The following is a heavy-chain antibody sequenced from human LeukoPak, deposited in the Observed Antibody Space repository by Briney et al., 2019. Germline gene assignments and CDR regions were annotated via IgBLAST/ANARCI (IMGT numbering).Heavy chain of an antibody. CDR1: GFTISSYA. D-gene: IGHD3-10*01. V-gene: IGHV3-30*01. CDR3: ARDSTYYYGSGSSGPHYFDY. CDR2: ISYDGGNT. Sequence: GGSLRLSCAASGFTISSYAMHWVRQAPGKGLEWVAVISYDGGNTYYADSVKGRFTISRDNSKNTLYLQLNSLRAEDTAVYYCARDSTYYYGSGSSGPHYFDYWGQGTLVTVSS. J-gene: IGHJ4*02.